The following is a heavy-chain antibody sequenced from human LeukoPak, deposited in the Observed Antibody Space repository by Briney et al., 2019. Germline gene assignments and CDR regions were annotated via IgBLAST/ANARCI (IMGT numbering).Heavy chain of an antibody. CDR2: IKFDGSEK. D-gene: IGHD3-3*01. J-gene: IGHJ4*02. Sequence: QAGGSLRLSCVASGFTFGKYWMSWVRQAPGKGLEWVANIKFDGSEKNYVDSVKGRFTISRDNTKNSLYLQMNSLRVEDTAVFYCARDQYDTWSRRGNFDSWGQGTLVIVSP. V-gene: IGHV3-7*03. CDR1: GFTFGKYW. CDR3: ARDQYDTWSRRGNFDS.